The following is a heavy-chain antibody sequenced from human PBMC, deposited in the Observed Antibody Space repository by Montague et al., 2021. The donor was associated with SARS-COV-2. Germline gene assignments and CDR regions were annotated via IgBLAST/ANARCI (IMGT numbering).Heavy chain of an antibody. D-gene: IGHD3-22*01. Sequence: SETLSLTCAVYGGSFSDSHWSWLRQPPGKGLEWIGEINQSGSTKYNPSLKSRVTISVDTSKNQFSLKLSSLTAADTAVYYCARGQSGITMIVVAILGVEFYFDNWGQGTLVTGSS. V-gene: IGHV4-34*01. CDR1: GGSFSDSH. CDR2: INQSGST. CDR3: ARGQSGITMIVVAILGVEFYFDN. J-gene: IGHJ4*02.